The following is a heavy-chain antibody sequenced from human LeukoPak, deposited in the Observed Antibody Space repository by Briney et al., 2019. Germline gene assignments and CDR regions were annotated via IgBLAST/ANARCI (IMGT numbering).Heavy chain of an antibody. CDR3: AKGDPVGATTNVHFDF. Sequence: GGSLRLSGAAAGFTFGSYAMSWFRQTPGKGLAWVSTISVSGDRTYDADSVKGRFTISRDNSKSTVYLQMNSLRAEDTAVYYCAKGDPVGATTNVHFDFWGQGTLVTVSS. D-gene: IGHD1-26*01. J-gene: IGHJ4*02. V-gene: IGHV3-23*01. CDR2: ISVSGDRT. CDR1: GFTFGSYA.